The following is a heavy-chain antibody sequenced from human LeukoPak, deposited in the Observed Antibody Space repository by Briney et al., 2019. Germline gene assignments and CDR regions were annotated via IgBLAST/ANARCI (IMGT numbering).Heavy chain of an antibody. CDR3: ATEGRGWYRRHYFDY. CDR1: GCTLTELS. D-gene: IGHD6-19*01. CDR2: FDPEDGET. J-gene: IGHJ4*02. Sequence: GASVKVSCKVSGCTLTELSMHWVRQAPGKGLEWMGGFDPEDGETIYAQKFQGRVTMTEDTSTDTAYMELSSLRSEDTAVYYCATEGRGWYRRHYFDYWGQGTLVTVSS. V-gene: IGHV1-24*01.